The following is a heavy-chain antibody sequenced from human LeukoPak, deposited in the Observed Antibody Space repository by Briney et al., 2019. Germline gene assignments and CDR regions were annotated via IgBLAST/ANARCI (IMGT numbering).Heavy chain of an antibody. CDR1: GGSFSGYY. D-gene: IGHD4-11*01. CDR3: ARVRWTTASDY. CDR2: INHSGST. V-gene: IGHV4-34*01. J-gene: IGHJ4*02. Sequence: SETLSLTCAVYGGSFSGYYWSWIRRPPGKGLEWIGEINHSGSTNYNPSLKSRVTISIDTSKNQFSLILNSVTAADTAVYYCARVRWTTASDYWGQGTLVTVSS.